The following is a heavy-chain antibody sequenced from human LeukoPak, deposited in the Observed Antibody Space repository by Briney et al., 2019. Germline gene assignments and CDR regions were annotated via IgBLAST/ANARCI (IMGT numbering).Heavy chain of an antibody. CDR1: GGSISSSSYY. Sequence: SETLSLTCNVSGGSISSSSYYWGWIRQPPGTGLEWIGSSGSSYYNPSLKSRVTISVDTSKNQFSLKLSSVTAADTAVYYCARQYSGYLRNWFDPWGQGTLVTVSS. CDR3: ARQYSGYLRNWFDP. V-gene: IGHV4-39*01. D-gene: IGHD5-12*01. J-gene: IGHJ5*02. CDR2: SGSS.